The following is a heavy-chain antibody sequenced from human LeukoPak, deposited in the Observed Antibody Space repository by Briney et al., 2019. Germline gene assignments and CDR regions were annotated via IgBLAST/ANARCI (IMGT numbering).Heavy chain of an antibody. V-gene: IGHV3-7*01. CDR3: ARDVGFGELLYFDY. CDR2: IKQDGSEK. CDR1: GFTFSSYW. D-gene: IGHD3-10*01. J-gene: IGHJ4*02. Sequence: GGSLRLSCAAPGFTFSSYWISRVRQAPGKGLEWVANIKQDGSEKYYVDSVKGRFTISRDNAKNSLYLQMNSLRAEDTAVYYCARDVGFGELLYFDYWGQGTLVTVSS.